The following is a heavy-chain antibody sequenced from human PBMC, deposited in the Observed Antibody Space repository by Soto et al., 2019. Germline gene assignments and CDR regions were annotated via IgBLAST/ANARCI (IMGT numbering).Heavy chain of an antibody. V-gene: IGHV2-5*01. Sequence: QITLKESGPTLVKPTQTLTLTCTFSGFSLSTSGVGVGWIRQPPGKALEWLALIYWNDDKRYSPSLKSRLTITKDTSKNQVVLTMTNMDPVDTATYYCAHATYYDFWSGYSSAYFDYWGQGTLVTVSS. CDR2: IYWNDDK. J-gene: IGHJ4*02. CDR1: GFSLSTSGVG. CDR3: AHATYYDFWSGYSSAYFDY. D-gene: IGHD3-3*01.